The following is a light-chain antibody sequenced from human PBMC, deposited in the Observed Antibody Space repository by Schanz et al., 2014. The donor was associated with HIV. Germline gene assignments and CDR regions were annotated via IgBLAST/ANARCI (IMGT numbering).Light chain of an antibody. Sequence: QSALTQPASVSGSPGQSITISCTGTSSDVGGYNYVSWYQQHPGKAPKVLIHGDNNRPSGVSPRFSASKSGITASLTISGLQADDEGDYYCSSYAHKDTVIFGGGTKLTVL. J-gene: IGLJ2*01. V-gene: IGLV2-14*01. CDR2: GDN. CDR3: SSYAHKDTVI. CDR1: SSDVGGYNY.